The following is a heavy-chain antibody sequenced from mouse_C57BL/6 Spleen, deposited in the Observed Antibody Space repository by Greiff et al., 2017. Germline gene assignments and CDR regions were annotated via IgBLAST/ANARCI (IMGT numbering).Heavy chain of an antibody. D-gene: IGHD2-1*01. V-gene: IGHV1-22*01. CDR2: INPNNGGT. CDR1: GYTFTDYN. J-gene: IGHJ3*01. Sequence: EVQLQQSGPELVKPGASVKMSCKASGYTFTDYNMHWVKQSPGQSLEWIGYINPNNGGTSYNQKFKGKATLTVNKSSSTAYLELRSLTSEDSAGYCCERCYYGSYVWFAYWGQGTLVTVSA. CDR3: ERCYYGSYVWFAY.